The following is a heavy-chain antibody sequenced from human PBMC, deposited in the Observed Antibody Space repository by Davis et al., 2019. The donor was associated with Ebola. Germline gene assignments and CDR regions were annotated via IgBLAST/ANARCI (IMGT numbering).Heavy chain of an antibody. CDR3: ARIIVEGDGLQYGMDV. D-gene: IGHD5-24*01. CDR2: VYWDDDK. V-gene: IGHV2-5*02. J-gene: IGHJ6*02. Sequence: SGPTLVKPTQTLTLTCTFSGFSLNTYGVGVGWIRQPARKAPEWLALVYWDDDKRYSPSLKSRLSITKDTSKNQVVLTMTNMDPVDTATYYCARIIVEGDGLQYGMDVWGQGTTVTVSS. CDR1: GFSLNTYGVG.